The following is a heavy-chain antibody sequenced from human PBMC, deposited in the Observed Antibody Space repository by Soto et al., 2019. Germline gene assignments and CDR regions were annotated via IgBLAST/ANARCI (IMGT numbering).Heavy chain of an antibody. CDR1: GGSIDSGGYS. J-gene: IGHJ5*02. CDR2: IYHTGAA. D-gene: IGHD2-21*01. CDR3: VRASYILPFDP. Sequence: QLPLQESGSGLVKPSQTLSLTCAVSGGSIDSGGYSWNWIRQPPGKGLEWIGYIYHTGAAHYNASLEGRVSLSVDMSKNQFSLQMTSVTAADTAVYYCVRASYILPFDPWGQGIFVTVSS. V-gene: IGHV4-30-2*01.